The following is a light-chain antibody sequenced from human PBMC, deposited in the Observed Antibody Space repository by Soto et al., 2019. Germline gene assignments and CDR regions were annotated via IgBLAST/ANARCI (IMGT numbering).Light chain of an antibody. CDR3: QQYDNLPWT. Sequence: DIQMTQSPSSLSASVGDRVTITCQASQDISNYLNWYQKKPGKAPKLLIYDASNLETGVPSMFSGSGSGTDFTFTISSLQPEDIATYYCQQYDNLPWTFGQGTKVEIK. CDR1: QDISNY. CDR2: DAS. V-gene: IGKV1-33*01. J-gene: IGKJ1*01.